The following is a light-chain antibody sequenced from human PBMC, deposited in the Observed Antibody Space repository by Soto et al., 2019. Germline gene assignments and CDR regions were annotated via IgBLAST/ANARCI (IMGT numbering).Light chain of an antibody. Sequence: DLQMTQSPSSLSASVGERVTITCRASQTISTYVTWYQQKPGKAPKALISDASTLQSGVPSRFSGSGSETDFTLMISSLQPEDIATYYCQQSFSSLPSFGGGTQVEIK. CDR1: QTISTY. CDR3: QQSFSSLPS. CDR2: DAS. J-gene: IGKJ4*01. V-gene: IGKV1-39*01.